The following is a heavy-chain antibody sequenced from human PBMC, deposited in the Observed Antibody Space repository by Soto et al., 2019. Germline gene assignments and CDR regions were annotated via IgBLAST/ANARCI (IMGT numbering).Heavy chain of an antibody. Sequence: ASVKVSCKASGYTFTGYYMHWVRQAPGQGLEWMGWINPNSGGTNYAQKFQGRVTMTRDTSISTAYMELSRLRSDDTAVYYCAKATYDSPQRFDYWGQGTLVTVSS. J-gene: IGHJ4*02. CDR2: INPNSGGT. CDR3: AKATYDSPQRFDY. V-gene: IGHV1-2*02. D-gene: IGHD3-22*01. CDR1: GYTFTGYY.